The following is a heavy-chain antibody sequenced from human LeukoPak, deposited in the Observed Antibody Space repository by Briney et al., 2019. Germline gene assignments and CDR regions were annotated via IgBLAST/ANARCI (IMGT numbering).Heavy chain of an antibody. D-gene: IGHD5-18*01. Sequence: SETLSLTCTVSGGSISSSRYYRGWIRQPPGKGLEWIGSIYYSGSTYYNPSLKSRVTISVDTSKNQFSLKLSSVTAADTAVYYCARGGYSYGFDYWGQGTLVTVSS. CDR3: ARGGYSYGFDY. J-gene: IGHJ4*02. CDR1: GGSISSSRYY. V-gene: IGHV4-39*07. CDR2: IYYSGST.